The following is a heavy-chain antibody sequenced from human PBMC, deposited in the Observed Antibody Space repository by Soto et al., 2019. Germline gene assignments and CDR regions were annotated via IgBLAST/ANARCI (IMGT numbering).Heavy chain of an antibody. CDR3: VRVSSGLH. Sequence: EVQLVESGGGLVQPGGSLRLSCSASGFTVSSHYMSWVRQAPGKGLEWVAAIYSGGNTDHADSVKDRFTISRDSSKNTISPQMNSRRVEDTAVYYCVRVSSGLHWGQGTLVSVSS. J-gene: IGHJ4*02. D-gene: IGHD6-25*01. CDR2: IYSGGNT. V-gene: IGHV3-66*01. CDR1: GFTVSSHY.